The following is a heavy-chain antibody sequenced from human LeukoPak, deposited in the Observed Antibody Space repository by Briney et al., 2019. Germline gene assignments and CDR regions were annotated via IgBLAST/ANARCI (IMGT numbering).Heavy chain of an antibody. CDR3: ARHPAYCGGDCYFYI. D-gene: IGHD2-21*02. CDR1: GYSFTSYW. V-gene: IGHV5-51*01. J-gene: IGHJ3*02. Sequence: GESLKISCKGSGYSFTSYWIGWVRQMPGKGLGWMGIIYPGDSDTRYSPSFQGQVTISADKSISTAYLQWSSLKASDTAMYYCARHPAYCGGDCYFYIWGQGTMVTVSS. CDR2: IYPGDSDT.